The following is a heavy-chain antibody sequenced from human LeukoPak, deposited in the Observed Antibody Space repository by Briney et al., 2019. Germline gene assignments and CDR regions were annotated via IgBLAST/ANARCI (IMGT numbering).Heavy chain of an antibody. D-gene: IGHD1-26*01. CDR1: GGSFSGYY. CDR3: ARDGFRNSGSYYFDY. Sequence: SETLSLTCAVYGGSFSGYYWSWIRRPPGKGLEWIGEINHSGSTNYNPSLKSRVTISVDTSKNQFSLKLSSVTAADTAVYYCARDGFRNSGSYYFDYWGQGTLVTVSS. V-gene: IGHV4-34*01. CDR2: INHSGST. J-gene: IGHJ4*02.